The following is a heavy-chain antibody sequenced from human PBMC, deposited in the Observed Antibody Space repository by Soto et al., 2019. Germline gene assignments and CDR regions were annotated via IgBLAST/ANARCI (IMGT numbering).Heavy chain of an antibody. CDR1: GGSISSSSYY. J-gene: IGHJ6*02. V-gene: IGHV4-39*01. Sequence: SETLSLTCTVSGGSISSSSYYWGWIRQPPGKGVEWIGGTYYSGSTYYNPSLKSRVTISVDTSKNQFSLKLSSVTAADTAVYYCARRGAWGVLMVYADGMAVWGQGTTVTVYS. CDR3: ARRGAWGVLMVYADGMAV. D-gene: IGHD2-8*01. CDR2: TYYSGST.